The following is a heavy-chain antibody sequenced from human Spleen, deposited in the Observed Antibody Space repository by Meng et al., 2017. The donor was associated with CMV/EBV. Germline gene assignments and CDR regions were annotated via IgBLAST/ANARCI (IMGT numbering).Heavy chain of an antibody. CDR2: VNSDGRYT. CDR3: ARTSCSRTSCYKWFDF. J-gene: IGHJ5*01. D-gene: IGHD2-2*02. CDR1: GFTFTTYT. V-gene: IGHV3-21*01. Sequence: GESLKISCATSGFTFTTYTMHWVRQAPGKGLEWVSSVNSDGRYTYYADSVKGRFTISRDNAKNSLYLEMNSLGAEDTAVYYCARTSCSRTSCYKWFDFWGQGTLVTVSS.